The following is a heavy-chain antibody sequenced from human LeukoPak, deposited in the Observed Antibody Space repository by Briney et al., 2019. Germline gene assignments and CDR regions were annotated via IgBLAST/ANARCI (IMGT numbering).Heavy chain of an antibody. CDR2: IGTAGDT. CDR3: ARGYCSSTSCYAFDY. Sequence: GGSLRLSCAASGFTFSSYDMHWVRQATGKGLEWVPAIGTAGDTYYPGSVKGRFTISRENAKNSLYLQMNSLRAGDTAVYYCARGYCSSTSCYAFDYWGQGTLVTVSS. J-gene: IGHJ4*02. V-gene: IGHV3-13*01. D-gene: IGHD2-2*01. CDR1: GFTFSSYD.